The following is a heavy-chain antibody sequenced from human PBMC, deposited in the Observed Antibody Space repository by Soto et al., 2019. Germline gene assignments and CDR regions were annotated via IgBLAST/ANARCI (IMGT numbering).Heavy chain of an antibody. V-gene: IGHV1-2*02. J-gene: IGHJ6*02. CDR1: GYTFTGYY. Sequence: ASVKVSCKASGYTFTGYYMHWVRQAPGQGLEWMGWINPNSGGTNYAQKFQGRVTMTRDTSISTAYMELSRLRSDDTAVYYCARDPPRGSGYLSTYYYYGMDVWGQGTTVTVSS. D-gene: IGHD3-3*01. CDR3: ARDPPRGSGYLSTYYYYGMDV. CDR2: INPNSGGT.